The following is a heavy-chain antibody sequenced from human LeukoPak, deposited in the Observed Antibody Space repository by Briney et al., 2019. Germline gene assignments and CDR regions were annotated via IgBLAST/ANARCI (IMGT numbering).Heavy chain of an antibody. J-gene: IGHJ4*02. CDR1: GFTFSSYE. D-gene: IGHD2-15*01. Sequence: PGGSLRLSCAASGFTFSSYEMNWVRQAPGKGLEWVSYISSSGSTIYYADSVKGRFTISRDNAKTSLYLQMNSLRAEDTAVYYCARDSGYCSGGSCYSFDYWGQGTLVTVSS. CDR2: ISSSGSTI. CDR3: ARDSGYCSGGSCYSFDY. V-gene: IGHV3-48*03.